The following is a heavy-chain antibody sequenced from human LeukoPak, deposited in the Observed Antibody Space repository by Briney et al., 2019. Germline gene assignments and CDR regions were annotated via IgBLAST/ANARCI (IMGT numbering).Heavy chain of an antibody. CDR3: AGYGEYWDWYFDL. J-gene: IGHJ2*01. V-gene: IGHV3-23*01. CDR1: RFTFSSYA. D-gene: IGHD4-17*01. Sequence: GGSLRLSCAASRFTFSSYAMSWVRQAPGKGLEWVSDISGSGGSTYYADSVKGRFTISRDNSKNTLYLQMNSLRAEDTAVYYCAGYGEYWDWYFDLWGRGTPVTVSP. CDR2: ISGSGGST.